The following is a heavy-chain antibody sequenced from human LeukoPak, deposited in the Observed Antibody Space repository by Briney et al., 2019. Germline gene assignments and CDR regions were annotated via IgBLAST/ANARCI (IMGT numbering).Heavy chain of an antibody. Sequence: GGSLRLSCAASGFTFSSYGMHWVRQAPGKGLEWVAFIRYDGSNKYYADSVKGRFTIPRDNSKNTLYLQMNSLRAEDTAVYYCAKDSDSSWYGDYYFDYWGQGTLVTVSS. V-gene: IGHV3-30*02. CDR1: GFTFSSYG. CDR3: AKDSDSSWYGDYYFDY. J-gene: IGHJ4*02. D-gene: IGHD6-13*01. CDR2: IRYDGSNK.